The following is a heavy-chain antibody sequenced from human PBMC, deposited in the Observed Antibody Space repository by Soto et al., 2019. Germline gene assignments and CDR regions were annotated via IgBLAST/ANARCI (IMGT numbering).Heavy chain of an antibody. CDR3: ARPSNIVVVPAAIYGGLDI. CDR1: GYSLTSYW. J-gene: IGHJ3*02. Sequence: PGEALKISGKGSGYSLTSYWIGWVRQMPGKGLEWMGIIYPGDSDTRYSPSFQGQVNISADKSISTAYLQWSSLKASDTAMYYCARPSNIVVVPAAIYGGLDIWGQGTMVTVSS. CDR2: IYPGDSDT. V-gene: IGHV5-51*01. D-gene: IGHD2-2*01.